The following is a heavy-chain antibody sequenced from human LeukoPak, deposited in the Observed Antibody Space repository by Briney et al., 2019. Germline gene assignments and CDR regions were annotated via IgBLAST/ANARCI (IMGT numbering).Heavy chain of an antibody. J-gene: IGHJ4*02. Sequence: GSLRLSCAASGFTFSSYGMHWVRQAPGKGLEWVAFIRYDGSNKYYADSVKGRFTISRDNSKNTLYLQMNSLRAEDTAVYYCAKVPRSGGGYVFSYFDYWGQGTLVTVSS. CDR3: AKVPRSGGGYVFSYFDY. CDR2: IRYDGSNK. D-gene: IGHD5-12*01. V-gene: IGHV3-30*02. CDR1: GFTFSSYG.